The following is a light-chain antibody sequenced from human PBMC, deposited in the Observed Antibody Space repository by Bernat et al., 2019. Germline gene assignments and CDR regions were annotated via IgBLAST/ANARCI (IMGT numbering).Light chain of an antibody. CDR3: QTWDSKPYV. CDR1: NFENKY. CDR2: QDK. Sequence: SFVLTQPPSVSVSPGQTATIACSGTNFENKYVCWYQQKTGQAPVLIIYQDKRRPSGIPERFSGSSSGNTATLTIGGTQPVDEADYYCQTWDSKPYVFGTGTKVSVL. J-gene: IGLJ1*01. V-gene: IGLV3-1*01.